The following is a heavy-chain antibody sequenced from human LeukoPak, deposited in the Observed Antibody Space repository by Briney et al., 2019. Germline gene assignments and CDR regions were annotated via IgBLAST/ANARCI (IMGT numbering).Heavy chain of an antibody. CDR2: IYYTGST. Sequence: SETLPLTCTVSGGSISRYYWTWIRQPPGKGLEFIGHIYYTGSTDYNPSLKSRVTISVDTSKNQFSLKLSSVTAADTAVYYCARYDFWSGLGAYWGQGTLVTVSS. D-gene: IGHD3-3*01. CDR3: ARYDFWSGLGAY. V-gene: IGHV4-59*12. J-gene: IGHJ4*02. CDR1: GGSISRYY.